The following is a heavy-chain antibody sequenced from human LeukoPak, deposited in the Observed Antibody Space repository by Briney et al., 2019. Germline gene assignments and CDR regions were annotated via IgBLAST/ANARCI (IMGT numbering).Heavy chain of an antibody. J-gene: IGHJ6*03. CDR2: MYYTGNS. V-gene: IGHV4-39*07. Sequence: SETLSLTCTVSGGSIYSSSYYWGWIRQTPGKGLEWIGSMYYTGNSFYNPSLKSRVTMSVDTSKNQFSLKLSSVTAADTAVYYCARDREGDYDSCGYFGRAADPSPYYYYYYYMDVWGQGTMVTVSS. CDR3: ARDREGDYDSCGYFGRAADPSPYYYYYYYMDV. D-gene: IGHD3-22*01. CDR1: GGSIYSSSYY.